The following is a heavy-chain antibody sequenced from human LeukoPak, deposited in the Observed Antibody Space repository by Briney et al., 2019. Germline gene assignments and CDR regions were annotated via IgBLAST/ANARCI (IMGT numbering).Heavy chain of an antibody. J-gene: IGHJ3*02. CDR1: GYTFTSYY. D-gene: IGHD3-3*01. CDR3: ARVSTGGITIFGVANADAFDI. CDR2: INPSGGST. Sequence: ASVKVSCKASGYTFTSYYMHWVRQAPGQGLEWMGIINPSGGSTSYAQKFQGRVTMTRDTSMSTVYMELSSLRSEDTAVYYCARVSTGGITIFGVANADAFDIWGQGTMVTVSS. V-gene: IGHV1-46*01.